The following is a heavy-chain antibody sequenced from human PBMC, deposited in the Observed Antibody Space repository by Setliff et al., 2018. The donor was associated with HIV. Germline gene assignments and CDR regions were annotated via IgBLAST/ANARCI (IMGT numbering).Heavy chain of an antibody. V-gene: IGHV4-31*01. D-gene: IGHD3-10*01. Sequence: SETLSLTCTVSGGSISSSSYYWYWFRQYPGKGLEWIGYIHYTGTTNQNPSLRSLITISLDTSKNQFSLKLTSVTAADTAVYYCARAPYVSGSFGWFDPWGQGTLVTVSS. CDR1: GGSISSSSYY. CDR3: ARAPYVSGSFGWFDP. CDR2: IHYTGTT. J-gene: IGHJ5*02.